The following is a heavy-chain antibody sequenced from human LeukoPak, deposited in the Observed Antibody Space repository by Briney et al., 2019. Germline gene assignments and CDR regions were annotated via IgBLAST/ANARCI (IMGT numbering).Heavy chain of an antibody. CDR2: IWHGGSHR. Sequence: PGGSLGLSGAVSGLTFRDYGMNGVGRAPGKGRGWVPLIWHGGSHRYYADSVKGRITISRDDSKNTLYLQMNSLRAEDTAMYYCARDDILTGYTIDYWGQGTLVTVSS. D-gene: IGHD3-9*01. CDR3: ARDDILTGYTIDY. V-gene: IGHV3-33*01. CDR1: GLTFRDYG. J-gene: IGHJ4*02.